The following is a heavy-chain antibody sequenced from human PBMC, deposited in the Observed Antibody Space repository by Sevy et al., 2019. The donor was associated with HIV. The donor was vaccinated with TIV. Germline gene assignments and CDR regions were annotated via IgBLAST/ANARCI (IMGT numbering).Heavy chain of an antibody. V-gene: IGHV1-69*13. D-gene: IGHD4-17*01. J-gene: IGHJ4*02. Sequence: ASVKVSCKASGGTFSSSAISWVRQAPGQGLEWMGRIIPIFGTANYAQKFQGRVTITADESTSTAYMELSSLRSEDTAVYYCAREGLPDYGDYVGDYWGQGTLVTVSS. CDR2: IIPIFGTA. CDR1: GGTFSSSA. CDR3: AREGLPDYGDYVGDY.